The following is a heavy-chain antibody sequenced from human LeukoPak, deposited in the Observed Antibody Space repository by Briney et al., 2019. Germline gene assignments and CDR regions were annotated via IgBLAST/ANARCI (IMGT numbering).Heavy chain of an antibody. Sequence: ASVKVSCKASGYTFTSYYMHWVRQAPGQGLEWMGIINPSGGRTSYAQKFQGRVTMTRDTSTSTVYMELSSLRSEDTAVYYCASKDSSGWYEEAWGQGTLVTVSS. V-gene: IGHV1-46*01. CDR1: GYTFTSYY. J-gene: IGHJ5*02. D-gene: IGHD6-19*01. CDR2: INPSGGRT. CDR3: ASKDSSGWYEEA.